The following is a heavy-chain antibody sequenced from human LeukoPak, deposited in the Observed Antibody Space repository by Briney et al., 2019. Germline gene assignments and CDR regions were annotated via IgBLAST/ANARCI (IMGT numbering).Heavy chain of an antibody. V-gene: IGHV3-13*05. CDR3: ARARKTDGTRTGSLLFVY. J-gene: IGHJ4*02. CDR2: IGTAGDP. CDR1: GFTFSSFD. D-gene: IGHD6-13*01. Sequence: GGSLRLSCAASGFTFSSFDMHWVRQATGKGLEWVSAIGTAGDPYYPGSVKGRFNIYRENAKNSLYLQMNSLRAGEMAVYYCARARKTDGTRTGSLLFVYWGEGTLVSVSS.